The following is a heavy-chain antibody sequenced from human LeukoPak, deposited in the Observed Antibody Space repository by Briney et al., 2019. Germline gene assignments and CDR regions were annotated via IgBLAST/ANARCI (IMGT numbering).Heavy chain of an antibody. CDR3: ARSAHSGFDI. Sequence: SDTLSLTCIMSGASINTYHWSWIRQSAGKGLEWSVRYYATECNHYNPTLSSRATFSIDTYKNHFSLKLSAVTDADTAGYYCARSAHSGFDIWGQGTMVTVSS. CDR2: YYATECN. CDR1: GASINTYH. D-gene: IGHD5-12*01. J-gene: IGHJ3*02. V-gene: IGHV4-4*07.